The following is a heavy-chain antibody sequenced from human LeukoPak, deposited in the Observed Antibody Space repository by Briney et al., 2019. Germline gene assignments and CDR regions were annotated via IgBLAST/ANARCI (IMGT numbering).Heavy chain of an antibody. J-gene: IGHJ4*02. CDR3: ARDSRDIAWYFDF. CDR1: GFTFSSYA. CDR2: ITGSGGST. Sequence: GGSLRLSCAASGFTFSSYAMGWVRQAPGKGLEWVSLITGSGGSTFYADSVKGRFTISRDNSKSTLYLQMNSLRAEDTAVYYCARDSRDIAWYFDFWGQGALVTVSS. D-gene: IGHD2-15*01. V-gene: IGHV3-23*01.